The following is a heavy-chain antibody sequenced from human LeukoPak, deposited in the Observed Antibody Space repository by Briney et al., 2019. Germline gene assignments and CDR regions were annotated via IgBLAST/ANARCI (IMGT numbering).Heavy chain of an antibody. CDR3: ARDATMVRGVIRYNWFDP. CDR2: INPNSGGT. Sequence: ASVKVSCKASGYTFTGYYMHWVRQAPGQGLEGMGWINPNSGGTNYAQKFQGRVTMTRDTSISTAYMELSRLRSDDTAVYYCARDATMVRGVIRYNWFDPWGQGTLVTVSS. V-gene: IGHV1-2*02. J-gene: IGHJ5*02. D-gene: IGHD3-10*01. CDR1: GYTFTGYY.